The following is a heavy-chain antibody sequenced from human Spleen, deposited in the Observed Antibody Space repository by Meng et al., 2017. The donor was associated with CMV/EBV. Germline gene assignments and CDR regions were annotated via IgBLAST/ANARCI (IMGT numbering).Heavy chain of an antibody. Sequence: ASGYTFNAHYIHWVRQAPGHGLEWMGWINPNNGATGYAREFQDTVTMTRDTSISTAYMDLNGLTSDDTAVYYCARFGSHLKIFGFDIWGQGTLVTVSS. D-gene: IGHD3-3*01. CDR3: ARFGSHLKIFGFDI. V-gene: IGHV1-2*02. J-gene: IGHJ3*02. CDR2: INPNNGAT. CDR1: GYTFNAHY.